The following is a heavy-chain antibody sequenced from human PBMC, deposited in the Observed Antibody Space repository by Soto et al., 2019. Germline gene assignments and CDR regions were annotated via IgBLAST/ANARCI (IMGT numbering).Heavy chain of an antibody. CDR1: GGAFNNYM. CDR2: INPTLGTA. D-gene: IGHD3-3*01. CDR3: ARDNYDFWNGYSYNWFDP. V-gene: IGHV1-69*08. J-gene: IGHJ5*02. Sequence: QVQLVQSGAEAKKPGSSVKVSCMASGGAFNNYMISWVRQAPGQGLEWLGRINPTLGTASYAQRFQGRVTISADISMSTPSMELSSLRSEDTALYFCARDNYDFWNGYSYNWFDPWGQGTLVTVSS.